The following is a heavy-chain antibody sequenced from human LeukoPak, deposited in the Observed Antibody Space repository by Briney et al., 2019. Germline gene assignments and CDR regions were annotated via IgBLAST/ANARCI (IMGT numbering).Heavy chain of an antibody. D-gene: IGHD3-3*01. CDR2: VHSGGRT. V-gene: IGHV4-39*07. CDR1: GASINVDTNY. J-gene: IGHJ4*02. CDR3: AMYTSGTMFDS. Sequence: PSETLSLTCTVSGASINVDTNYWGWVRQAPGKGLEWIGSVHSGGRTHSNPSLKTRLTMSRDTSQNQFSLQLRSLTAADTAVYFCAMYTSGTMFDSWGQGILVTVSS.